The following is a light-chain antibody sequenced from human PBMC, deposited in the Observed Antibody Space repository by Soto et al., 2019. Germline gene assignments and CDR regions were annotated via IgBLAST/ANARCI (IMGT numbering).Light chain of an antibody. CDR3: QQYGTSPRT. Sequence: EIVLTQSPGTLSLSPGEGATLSCRASQSVRYNYLAWYQQKPGQAPRLLIYGVSTTATGIPDRFSGSGSGTDFTLTISRLDPEDFAVYYCQQYGTSPRTFGQGTKVDIK. CDR2: GVS. CDR1: QSVRYNY. J-gene: IGKJ1*01. V-gene: IGKV3-20*01.